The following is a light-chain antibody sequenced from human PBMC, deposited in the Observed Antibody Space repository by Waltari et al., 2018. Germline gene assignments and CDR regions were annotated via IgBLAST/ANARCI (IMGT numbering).Light chain of an antibody. CDR2: GFT. V-gene: IGLV2-11*01. CDR1: SSDVGHYNY. J-gene: IGLJ2*01. Sequence: QSALTQPRSVSGSPGQSVTISCTGTSSDVGHYNYVSWYQQRPGQAPKLMSYGFTERPSGVPDRFSASKSGNTAALTISSLQSEDEGDYYCQTWDTDIHVVFGGGTSLTVL. CDR3: QTWDTDIHVV.